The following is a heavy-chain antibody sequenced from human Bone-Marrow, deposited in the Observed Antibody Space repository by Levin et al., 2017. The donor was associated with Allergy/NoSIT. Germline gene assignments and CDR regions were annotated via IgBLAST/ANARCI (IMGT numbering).Heavy chain of an antibody. Sequence: GESLKISCAASGFTFSTNWMTWVRQAPGKGLEWVATINKEGGDIVYVDSVKGRFTISRDNAKNSLYLQLNTLRVEDTAIYYCTRNLGHYCLDSWGQGTLVTVSS. D-gene: IGHD2/OR15-2a*01. CDR1: GFTFSTNW. J-gene: IGHJ4*02. CDR2: INKEGGDI. V-gene: IGHV3-7*01. CDR3: TRNLGHYCLDS.